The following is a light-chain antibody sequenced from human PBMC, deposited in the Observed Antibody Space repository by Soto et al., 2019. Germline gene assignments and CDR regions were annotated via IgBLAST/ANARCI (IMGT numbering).Light chain of an antibody. CDR1: HILLHSNGYNY. V-gene: IGKV2-28*01. J-gene: IGKJ1*01. Sequence: EIVMTQSPLSLPVTPVEPSSISCSSSHILLHSNGYNYLDWYLQKPGQSPQLLIYLGSNRASGVPGRFSGSGSGRDFTLKISRVEAEDVGIYYCMQALRTQWTFGQGTKVDIK. CDR2: LGS. CDR3: MQALRTQWT.